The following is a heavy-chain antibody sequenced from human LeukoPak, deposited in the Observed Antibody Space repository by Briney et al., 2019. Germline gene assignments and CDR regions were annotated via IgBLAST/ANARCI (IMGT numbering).Heavy chain of an antibody. CDR2: ISGSGHDI. J-gene: IGHJ4*02. CDR3: AKDLIY. D-gene: IGHD2-21*01. V-gene: IGHV3-11*01. CDR1: GFTFSDSY. Sequence: PGGSLRLSCAASGFTFSDSYMTWVRQAPGKGVEWVAYISGSGHDINYSESAKGRFTISRDNAKNSLYLQMNSLRAEDTAVYYCAKDLIYWGQGTLVTVSS.